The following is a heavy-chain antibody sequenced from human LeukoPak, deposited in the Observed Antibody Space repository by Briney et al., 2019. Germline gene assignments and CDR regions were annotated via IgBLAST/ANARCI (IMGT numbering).Heavy chain of an antibody. J-gene: IGHJ4*02. CDR1: GGSFSGYY. D-gene: IGHD6-6*01. Sequence: SETLSLTCAVYGGSFSGYYLSWIRQPPGKGLEWIGEINHSGSTNYNPSLKSRVTISVDTSKNQFSLKLSSVTAADTAVYYCARGRELVPFDYWGQGTLVTVSS. V-gene: IGHV4-34*01. CDR3: ARGRELVPFDY. CDR2: INHSGST.